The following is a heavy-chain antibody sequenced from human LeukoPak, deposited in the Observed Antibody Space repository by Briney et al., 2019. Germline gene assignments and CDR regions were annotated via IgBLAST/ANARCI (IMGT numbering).Heavy chain of an antibody. CDR3: AGWDILTGYD. CDR2: INPNSGGT. Sequence: ASVKVSFKASGYIFTGYYMHWVRQAPGQGLEWMGWINPNSGGTNYAQKFQGRVTMTRDTSISTAYMGLSRLRSDDTAVYYCAGWDILTGYDWGQGTLVTVSS. CDR1: GYIFTGYY. D-gene: IGHD3-9*01. J-gene: IGHJ4*02. V-gene: IGHV1-2*02.